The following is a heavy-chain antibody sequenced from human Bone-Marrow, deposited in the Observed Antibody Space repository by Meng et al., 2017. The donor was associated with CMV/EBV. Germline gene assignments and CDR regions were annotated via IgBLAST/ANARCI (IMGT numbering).Heavy chain of an antibody. Sequence: QVQLVQSVAEGRRPGASVKVSCKASGYTFTSYYMHWVRQAPGQGLEWMGVIYPSGGSTRYAQKFQGRVTMTRDTSTGTAHMELSSLSSEDTALYYCARELGGTGYFDYWGQGTLVTVSS. D-gene: IGHD1-26*01. CDR2: IYPSGGST. CDR3: ARELGGTGYFDY. CDR1: GYTFTSYY. V-gene: IGHV1-46*01. J-gene: IGHJ4*02.